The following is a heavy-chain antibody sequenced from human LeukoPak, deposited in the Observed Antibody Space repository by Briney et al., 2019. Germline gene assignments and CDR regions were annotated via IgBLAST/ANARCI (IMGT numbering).Heavy chain of an antibody. Sequence: ASVKVSCKTSGYTFSTYDINWVRQATGQGLEWVGYLNPDTGATGYAQKFQGRVTMTRATSMSTAYMELSSLRSEDTAVYYCARDDSSGYYYVYWGQGTLVTVSS. CDR2: LNPDTGAT. D-gene: IGHD3-22*01. J-gene: IGHJ4*02. V-gene: IGHV1-8*01. CDR3: ARDDSSGYYYVY. CDR1: GYTFSTYD.